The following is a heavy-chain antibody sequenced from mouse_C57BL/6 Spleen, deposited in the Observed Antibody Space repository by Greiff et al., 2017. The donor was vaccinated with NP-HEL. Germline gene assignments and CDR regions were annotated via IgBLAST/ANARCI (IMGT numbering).Heavy chain of an antibody. CDR2: ISSGSSTI. D-gene: IGHD1-1*01. J-gene: IGHJ4*01. CDR1: GFTFSDYG. V-gene: IGHV5-17*01. Sequence: EVQGVESGGGLVKPGGSLKLSCAASGFTFSDYGMHWVRQAPEKGLEWVAYISSGSSTIYYADTVKGRFTISRDNAKNNLFLQMTSLRSEDTAMYYCARQYYGSSPYAMDYWGQGTSVTVSS. CDR3: ARQYYGSSPYAMDY.